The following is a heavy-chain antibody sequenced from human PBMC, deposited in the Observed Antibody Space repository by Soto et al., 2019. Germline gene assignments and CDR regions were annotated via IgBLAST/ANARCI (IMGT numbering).Heavy chain of an antibody. CDR2: ISGSGGST. CDR3: AKCSAAASTVYDYGMDG. CDR1: GFTFSSYA. J-gene: IGHJ6*02. V-gene: IGHV3-23*01. D-gene: IGHD6-13*01. Sequence: EVQLLESGGGLVQPGGSLRLSCAASGFTFSSYAMSWVRQAPGKGLEWVSAISGSGGSTYYADSVKGRFTISRDNSKNTLYLQMNSLRAEDTAVYYCAKCSAAASTVYDYGMDGWGQGTTVTVSS.